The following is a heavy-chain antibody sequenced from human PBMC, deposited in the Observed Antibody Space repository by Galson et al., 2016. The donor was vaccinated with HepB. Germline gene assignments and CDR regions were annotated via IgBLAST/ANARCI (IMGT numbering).Heavy chain of an antibody. CDR3: ARSGYYGSGSYADRWDF. D-gene: IGHD3-10*01. CDR2: IYPGDSDT. CDR1: GYTFTTYW. J-gene: IGHJ4*02. Sequence: QSGAEVKKPGESLKISCKGSGYTFTTYWIGWVRQMPGKGLEWMGIIYPGDSDTRYSPSFQGQVTISADKSINTAYLQWSSLKASDTAMYYCARSGYYGSGSYADRWDFWGQGTLVTVSS. V-gene: IGHV5-51*01.